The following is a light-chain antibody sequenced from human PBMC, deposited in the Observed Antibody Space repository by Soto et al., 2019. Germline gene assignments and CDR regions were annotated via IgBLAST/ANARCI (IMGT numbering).Light chain of an antibody. J-gene: IGLJ3*02. CDR1: SSDIGQYNY. CDR3: SSYSGNNALV. V-gene: IGLV2-8*01. Sequence: QSALIQPPSASGSPGQSVTISCTGTSSDIGQYNYVSWYQQQPGEAPKLMISEVSRRPSGVSHRFSGSKFGNTAYLTVSGLQPDDEAYYYCSSYSGNNALVFGGGTKLTVL. CDR2: EVS.